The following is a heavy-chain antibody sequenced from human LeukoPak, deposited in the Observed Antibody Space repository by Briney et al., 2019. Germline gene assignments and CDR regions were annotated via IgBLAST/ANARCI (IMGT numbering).Heavy chain of an antibody. J-gene: IGHJ6*03. V-gene: IGHV1-69*06. CDR2: IIPIFGTA. CDR3: ARVLWEAHYYNTNGFYPSYYYMDV. CDR1: GGTFSSYA. Sequence: SVKVSCKASGGTFSSYAISWVRQAPGQGLEWIGWIIPIFGTANSAQRFQGRVTIIADKSTSTGSMELSSLRLDDTAVYYCARVLWEAHYYNTNGFYPSYYYMDVWGNGTTVTVSS. D-gene: IGHD3-22*01.